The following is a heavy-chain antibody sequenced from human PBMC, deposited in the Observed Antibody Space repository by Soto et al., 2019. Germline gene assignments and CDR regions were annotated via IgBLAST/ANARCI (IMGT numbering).Heavy chain of an antibody. CDR3: ARTSYCNGSISYSRHYYGMDV. CDR2: ITPFVDTS. V-gene: IGHV1-69*06. Sequence: QVRLVQSGAEVKKPGSSVKVSCKVSGGTFSKYSLSWVRQTPGQGLEWMGGITPFVDTSNYAQRFLGRVTITADNTTNPAFLEVRGLMSEDKALFFCARTSYCNGSISYSRHYYGMDVWGQGTTVTVSS. D-gene: IGHD2-15*01. CDR1: GGTFSKYS. J-gene: IGHJ6*02.